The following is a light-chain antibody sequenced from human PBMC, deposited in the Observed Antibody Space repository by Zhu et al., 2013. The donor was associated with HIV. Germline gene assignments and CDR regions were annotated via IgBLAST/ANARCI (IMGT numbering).Light chain of an antibody. J-gene: IGKJ2*04. CDR3: HQRSSWDVGS. V-gene: IGKV3D-11*02. CDR1: QSVNTY. Sequence: EIVLTQSPVTLSLSPGEGTTLSCRASQSVNTYLAWYQQKRGQAPRLLIYGASNRATGIPARFRGSGSGTDFTLTISYAKPEDSGIYYCHQRSSWDVGSFGQGTKVEI. CDR2: GAS.